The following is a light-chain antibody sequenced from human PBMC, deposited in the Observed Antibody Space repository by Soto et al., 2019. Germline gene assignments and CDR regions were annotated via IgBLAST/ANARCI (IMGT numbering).Light chain of an antibody. CDR1: QGIRND. J-gene: IGKJ1*01. CDR2: AAS. V-gene: IGKV1-6*01. CDR3: QQYDSSPRT. Sequence: AIQMTQSPSSLSASVGDRVTITCRASQGIRNDLGWYQQKPGKAPKLLIYAASSLQSGVPSRFSGSGSGTDFTLTISRLEPEDFAVYYCQQYDSSPRTFGQGTKVDIK.